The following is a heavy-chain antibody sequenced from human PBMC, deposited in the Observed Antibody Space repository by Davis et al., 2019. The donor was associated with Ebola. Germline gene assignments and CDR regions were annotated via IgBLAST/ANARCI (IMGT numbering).Heavy chain of an antibody. D-gene: IGHD6-19*01. CDR2: IRSKANSYAT. CDR1: GFTFSGSA. J-gene: IGHJ4*02. CDR3: TRQGSGWSNFDY. V-gene: IGHV3-73*01. Sequence: GESLKISCAASGFTFSGSAMHWVRQASGKGLEWVGRIRSKANSYATAYAASVKGRFTISRDDSKNTAYLQMNSLKTEDTAVYYCTRQGSGWSNFDYWGQGILVTVSS.